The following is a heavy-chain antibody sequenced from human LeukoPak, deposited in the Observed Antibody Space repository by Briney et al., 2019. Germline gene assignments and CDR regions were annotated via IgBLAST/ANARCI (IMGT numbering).Heavy chain of an antibody. CDR1: GYTFTGYY. D-gene: IGHD3-10*01. CDR3: ARDTAMIAHYYSSGSPDEGLDP. CDR2: INPNSGGT. V-gene: IGHV1-2*02. J-gene: IGHJ5*02. Sequence: ASVKVSCKASGYTFTGYYMHWVRQAPGQGLEWMGWINPNSGGTNYAQKFQGRVTMTRDTSISTAYMELSRLRSDDTAVYYCARDTAMIAHYYSSGSPDEGLDPWGQGTLVTVSS.